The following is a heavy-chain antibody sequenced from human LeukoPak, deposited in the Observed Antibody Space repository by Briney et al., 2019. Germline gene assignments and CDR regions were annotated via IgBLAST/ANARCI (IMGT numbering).Heavy chain of an antibody. V-gene: IGHV4-4*07. Sequence: SETLSLTCTVSGGSISSYYWSWIRQPAGKGLEWIGRIYTSGGTNYNPSLKSRVTMSLDTSKDQFSLKLSSVTAADTAVYYCARAKQVAYYYYYMDVWGKGTTVTVSS. D-gene: IGHD6-6*01. J-gene: IGHJ6*03. CDR2: IYTSGGT. CDR3: ARAKQVAYYYYYMDV. CDR1: GGSISSYY.